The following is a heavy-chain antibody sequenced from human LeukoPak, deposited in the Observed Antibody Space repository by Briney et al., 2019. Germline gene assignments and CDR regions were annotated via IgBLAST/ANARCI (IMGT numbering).Heavy chain of an antibody. CDR3: ASPPDYGDYAFHNLDY. CDR1: GFTFSSYA. D-gene: IGHD4-17*01. V-gene: IGHV3-30-3*01. Sequence: PGGSLRLSCAASGFTFSSYAMHWVRQAPGKGLEWVAVISYDGSNKYYADSVKGRFTISRDNSKNTLYLQMNSLRAEDTAVYYCASPPDYGDYAFHNLDYWGQGTLVTVSS. CDR2: ISYDGSNK. J-gene: IGHJ4*02.